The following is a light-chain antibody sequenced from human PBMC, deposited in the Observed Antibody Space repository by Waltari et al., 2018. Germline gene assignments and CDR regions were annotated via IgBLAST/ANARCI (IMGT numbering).Light chain of an antibody. CDR2: EVT. Sequence: QSGLTQPASVSGSPGQSITLSCTGTSSDVGNSNLVSWYQQYTGKAPKLIVYEVTRRSSGVSDRFSGSKSGNTASLTIYGLQSEDEADYYCCSYAGLGIYVFGTGTKVTVL. J-gene: IGLJ1*01. CDR3: CSYAGLGIYV. CDR1: SSDVGNSNL. V-gene: IGLV2-23*02.